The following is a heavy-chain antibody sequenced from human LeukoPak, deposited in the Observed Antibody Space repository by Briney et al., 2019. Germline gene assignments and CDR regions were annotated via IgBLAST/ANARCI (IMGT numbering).Heavy chain of an antibody. V-gene: IGHV4-34*01. J-gene: IGHJ4*02. CDR2: INHSGST. CDR3: ARGDVDTFDY. D-gene: IGHD3/OR15-3a*01. Sequence: SETLSLTCAVYGGSFSGYYWSWIRQPPGKGLEWIGEINHSGSTNYNPSLKSRVTISVDTSKNQFSLKLSSVAAADTAVYYCARGDVDTFDYWGQGTLVTVSS. CDR1: GGSFSGYY.